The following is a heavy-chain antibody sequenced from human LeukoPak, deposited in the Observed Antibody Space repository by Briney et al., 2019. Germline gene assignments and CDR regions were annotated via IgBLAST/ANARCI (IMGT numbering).Heavy chain of an antibody. CDR3: ARDRSRTYGSADAFDI. CDR1: GGSLSSYY. CDR2: IYTSGST. V-gene: IGHV4-4*07. J-gene: IGHJ3*02. Sequence: PSETLSLTCTVSGGSLSSYYWNWIRQPAGKGLEWIGRIYTSGSTNYNPSPKSRVTMSVDTSKNQFSLKLSSVTAADTAVYYCARDRSRTYGSADAFDIWGQGSMVTVSS. D-gene: IGHD3-10*01.